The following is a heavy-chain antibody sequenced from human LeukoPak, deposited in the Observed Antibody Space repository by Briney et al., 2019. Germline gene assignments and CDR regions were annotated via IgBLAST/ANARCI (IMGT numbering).Heavy chain of an antibody. CDR1: GYTFTSYG. V-gene: IGHV1-18*01. CDR3: ARAFTGYSSGWYSVNWFDP. CDR2: ISAYNGNT. D-gene: IGHD6-19*01. Sequence: ASVKVSCKASGYTFTSYGISWVRQAPGQGLEWMGWISAYNGNTNYAQKLQGRVTMTTDTSTSTAYMELRSLRSDDTAVYYCARAFTGYSSGWYSVNWFDPWGQGTLVTVSS. J-gene: IGHJ5*02.